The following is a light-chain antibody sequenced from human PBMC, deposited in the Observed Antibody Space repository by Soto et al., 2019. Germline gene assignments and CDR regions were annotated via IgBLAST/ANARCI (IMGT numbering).Light chain of an antibody. V-gene: IGKV3-20*01. CDR3: QQYGSSPTT. J-gene: IGKJ1*01. CDR1: QSVANY. Sequence: PGERATLSCRASQSVANYLAWYQQKPGQAPRFLISGASTRATGIPDRFSGSGSGTDFTLTISRLEPEDFAVYYCQQYGSSPTTFGQGTKVDIK. CDR2: GAS.